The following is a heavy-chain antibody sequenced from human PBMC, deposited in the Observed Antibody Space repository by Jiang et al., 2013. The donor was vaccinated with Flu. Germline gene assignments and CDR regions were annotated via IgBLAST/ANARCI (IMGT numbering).Heavy chain of an antibody. J-gene: IGHJ4*02. CDR1: GGSISSYY. V-gene: IGHV4-59*01. Sequence: GPGLVKPSETLSLTCTVSGGSISSYYWSWIRQPPGKGLEWIGYIYYSGSTNYNPSLKSRVTISVDTSKNQFSLKLSSVTAADTAVYYCARVSRQYLRSGYYSSNFDYWGQGTLVTVSS. CDR2: IYYSGST. D-gene: IGHD3-22*01. CDR3: ARVSRQYLRSGYYSSNFDY.